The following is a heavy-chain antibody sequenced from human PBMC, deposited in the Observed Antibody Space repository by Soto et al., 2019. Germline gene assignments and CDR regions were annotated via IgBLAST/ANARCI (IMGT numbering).Heavy chain of an antibody. V-gene: IGHV3-9*01. CDR2: ITWNSASI. J-gene: IGHJ4*02. D-gene: IGHD4-4*01. CDR3: AKSMDHFAYSAYRPIDY. Sequence: EVQLVESGGGLVQPGRSLRLSCAASGFAFDDYTMYWVRQAPGKGPEWVSHITWNSASIGYADSVKGRFSISRDNAKNSLYLQLNNLRFEDTALYYCAKSMDHFAYSAYRPIDYWGQGTLVTVSS. CDR1: GFAFDDYT.